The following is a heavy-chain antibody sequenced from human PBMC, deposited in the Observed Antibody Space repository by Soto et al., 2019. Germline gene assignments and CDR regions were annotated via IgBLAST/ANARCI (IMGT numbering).Heavy chain of an antibody. CDR1: GFTFSSYG. D-gene: IGHD3-10*01. CDR2: IWYDGSNK. Sequence: GGSLRLSCAASGFTFSSYGMHWVRQAPGKGLEWVAVIWYDGSNKYYADSVKGRFTISRDNSKNTLYLQMNSLRAEDTAVYYCARERMVRGVIITRYYYYGMDVWGQGTTVTVSS. V-gene: IGHV3-33*01. CDR3: ARERMVRGVIITRYYYYGMDV. J-gene: IGHJ6*02.